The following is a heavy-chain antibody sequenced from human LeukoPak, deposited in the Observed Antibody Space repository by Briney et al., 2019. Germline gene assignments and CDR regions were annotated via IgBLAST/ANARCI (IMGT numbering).Heavy chain of an antibody. D-gene: IGHD3-3*01. Sequence: SETLSLTCAVSGVSISRGGYYWSWIRQPPGKGLEWIGYIYHSGSTSYTPSLQSRVTISVDTSKNQYSLKLSSVTAADTAVYYCARGVVLLRFLEWSNWFDPWGQGTLVTVSS. CDR2: IYHSGST. CDR1: GVSISRGGYY. CDR3: ARGVVLLRFLEWSNWFDP. J-gene: IGHJ5*02. V-gene: IGHV4-61*08.